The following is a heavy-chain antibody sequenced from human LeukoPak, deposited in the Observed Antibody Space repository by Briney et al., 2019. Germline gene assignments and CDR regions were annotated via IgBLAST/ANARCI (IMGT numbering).Heavy chain of an antibody. D-gene: IGHD6-19*01. Sequence: GGSLRLSCAASGFTFSSYSMNWVRQAPGKGLEWVSYISSSSSTIYYADSVKGRFTISRDNAKNSLYLQMNSLRDEDTAVYYCARSFWTSSGWPPFDYWGQGTLVAVSS. CDR2: ISSSSSTI. CDR1: GFTFSSYS. CDR3: ARSFWTSSGWPPFDY. J-gene: IGHJ4*02. V-gene: IGHV3-48*02.